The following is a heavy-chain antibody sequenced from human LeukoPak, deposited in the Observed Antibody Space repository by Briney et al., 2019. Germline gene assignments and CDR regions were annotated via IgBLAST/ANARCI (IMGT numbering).Heavy chain of an antibody. CDR1: GFTFSSYD. V-gene: IGHV3-30*18. D-gene: IGHD5-18*01. CDR2: ISYDGSNK. Sequence: GVSLRLSCAASGFTFSSYDMHWLPQAPGKGLEWVAVISYDGSNKYYADSVKGRFTISRDNSKNTLYLQMNSLRAEDTAVYYCAKDSGGYTYVFDYWGQGTLVTVSS. CDR3: AKDSGGYTYVFDY. J-gene: IGHJ4*02.